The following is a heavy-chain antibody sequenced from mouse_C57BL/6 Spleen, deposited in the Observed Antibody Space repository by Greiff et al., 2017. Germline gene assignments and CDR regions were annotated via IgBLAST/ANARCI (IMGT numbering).Heavy chain of an antibody. D-gene: IGHD1-1*01. J-gene: IGHJ4*01. V-gene: IGHV3-6*01. Sequence: EVKLLESGPGLVKPSQSLSLTCSVTGYSITSGYYWNWIRQFPGNKLEWMGYISYDGSNNYNPSLKNRISITRDTSKNQFFLKLNSVTTEDTATYYCARDRTTVVAYYAMDYWGQGTSVTVSS. CDR3: ARDRTTVVAYYAMDY. CDR2: ISYDGSN. CDR1: GYSITSGYY.